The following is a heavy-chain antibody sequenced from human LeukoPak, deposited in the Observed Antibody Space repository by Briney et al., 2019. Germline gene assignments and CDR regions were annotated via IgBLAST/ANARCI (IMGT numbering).Heavy chain of an antibody. Sequence: PSETLSLTCTVSVDSLSPYYWSWLRQPPGGGLEWIGYVFYTGSTNYNPSLKSRVTISVDTSRNQFSLKLTSVTAADTAVYYCARTRSGYSTLGYWGQGTLVTVSS. CDR1: VDSLSPYY. J-gene: IGHJ4*02. CDR3: ARTRSGYSTLGY. D-gene: IGHD1-26*01. V-gene: IGHV4-59*01. CDR2: VFYTGST.